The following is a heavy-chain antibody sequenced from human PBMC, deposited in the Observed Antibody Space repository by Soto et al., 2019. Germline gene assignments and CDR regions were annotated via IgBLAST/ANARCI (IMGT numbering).Heavy chain of an antibody. CDR3: AKRSGWPAYFXY. CDR2: ISGSGGST. CDR1: GFTFSNYA. V-gene: IGHV3-23*01. Sequence: LRLSCAASGFTFSNYAVTWVRQAPGKGLEWVSAISGSGGSTYYADSVKGRFTISRDNSKNTLYLQMNSLRAEDTAVYYCAKRSGWPAYFXYWGQGTLVTVSS. J-gene: IGHJ4*02. D-gene: IGHD6-19*01.